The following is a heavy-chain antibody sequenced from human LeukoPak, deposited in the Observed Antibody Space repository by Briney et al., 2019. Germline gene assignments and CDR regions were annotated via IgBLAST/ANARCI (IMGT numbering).Heavy chain of an antibody. CDR2: TFYRSTWYN. D-gene: IGHD6-19*01. J-gene: IGHJ3*02. V-gene: IGHV6-1*01. CDR3: AREVAGSWSFDI. Sequence: PSQTLSLTCAISGDIVSSNTAAWNWIRQSPSRGLEWLGRTFYRSTWYNDYAVSVRSRITVNPDTSQNQFSLHVDSVTPEDTAVYYCAREVAGSWSFDIWGQGTFVTVSS. CDR1: GDIVSSNTAA.